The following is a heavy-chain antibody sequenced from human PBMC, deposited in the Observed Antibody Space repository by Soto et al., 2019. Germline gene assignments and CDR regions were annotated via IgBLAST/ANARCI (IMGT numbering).Heavy chain of an antibody. D-gene: IGHD1-26*01. J-gene: IGHJ4*02. V-gene: IGHV4-34*01. CDR3: ARADTRMGLGY. CDR1: GGSVSGYY. Sequence: SETLSLSCAVCGGSVSGYYGSWIRQPPGKGLEWIGEINHSGSTNYNPSLKSRVTISVDTSKNQFSLKLSSVTAADTAAYYCARADTRMGLGYWGQGPLVTVSS. CDR2: INHSGST.